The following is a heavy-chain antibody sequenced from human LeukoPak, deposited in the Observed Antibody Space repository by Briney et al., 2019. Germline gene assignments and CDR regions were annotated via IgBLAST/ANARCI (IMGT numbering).Heavy chain of an antibody. Sequence: ASVKVSCKASGYTFTSYGISWVRQAPGQGLEWMGWISAYNGNTNYAQKLQGRVTMTTDTSTSTAYMELRSLRSDDTAVYYCARDNGSNDSSDLRDAFDIWGQGTMVTVSS. V-gene: IGHV1-18*01. D-gene: IGHD3-22*01. CDR1: GYTFTSYG. CDR3: ARDNGSNDSSDLRDAFDI. J-gene: IGHJ3*02. CDR2: ISAYNGNT.